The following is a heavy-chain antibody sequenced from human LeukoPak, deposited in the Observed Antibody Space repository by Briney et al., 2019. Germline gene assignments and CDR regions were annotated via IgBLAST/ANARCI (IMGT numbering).Heavy chain of an antibody. J-gene: IGHJ6*03. Sequence: GSLRLSCAASGFTFSSYSMNWVRQAPGKGLEWVSSISSSSSYIYYADSVKGRFTISRDNSKNTLYLQMNSLRVEDTAVYYCAKFGVSSGYSLTYYYYYYMDVWGKGTTVTVSS. CDR2: ISSSSSYI. CDR3: AKFGVSSGYSLTYYYYYYMDV. CDR1: GFTFSSYS. V-gene: IGHV3-21*04. D-gene: IGHD3-22*01.